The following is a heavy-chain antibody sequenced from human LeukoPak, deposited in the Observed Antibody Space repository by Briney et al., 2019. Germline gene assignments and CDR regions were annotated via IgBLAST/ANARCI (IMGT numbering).Heavy chain of an antibody. CDR2: ISSSSGTT. Sequence: PGGSLRLSCAASGFTFSSYSMNWVRQAPGKGLEWVSYISSSSGTTHYADSVKGRFTISRDNAKNSLYLQMNSLRDEDTAVYYCARPLRGSGGLLHEYWGQGTLVTVSS. J-gene: IGHJ4*02. D-gene: IGHD2-15*01. CDR3: ARPLRGSGGLLHEY. V-gene: IGHV3-48*02. CDR1: GFTFSSYS.